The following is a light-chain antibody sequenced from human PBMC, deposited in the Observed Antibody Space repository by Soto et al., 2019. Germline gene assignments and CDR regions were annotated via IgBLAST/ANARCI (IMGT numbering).Light chain of an antibody. Sequence: SYELTQPPSVSVAPGKTARITCGGNNIGSKSVHWYQQKPGQAPVLVIYYDSDRPSGIPERFSGSNSGNTATLTISRVEAGDEAAYYCQVWDSSSDPVVFGGGTKLTVL. CDR2: YDS. V-gene: IGLV3-21*04. CDR3: QVWDSSSDPVV. J-gene: IGLJ2*01. CDR1: NIGSKS.